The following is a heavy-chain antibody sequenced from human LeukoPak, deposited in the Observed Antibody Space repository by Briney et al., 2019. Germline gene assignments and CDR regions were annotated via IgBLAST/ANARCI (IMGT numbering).Heavy chain of an antibody. J-gene: IGHJ5*02. CDR1: GGFITSYY. V-gene: IGHV4-59*08. D-gene: IGHD6-13*01. CDR3: ARHGSSWSRGWFDP. CDR2: IYYSGST. Sequence: PSETLSLTCTVSGGFITSYYWSWIRQPPGKGLDWIGYIYYSGSTNYNPFLKSRVTISLDTSKTQFSLKLSSVTAADTAVYYCARHGSSWSRGWFDPWGQGTLVTVSS.